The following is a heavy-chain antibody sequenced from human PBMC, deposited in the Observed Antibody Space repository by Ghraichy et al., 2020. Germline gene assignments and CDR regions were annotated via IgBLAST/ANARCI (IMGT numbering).Heavy chain of an antibody. J-gene: IGHJ4*02. Sequence: GGSLRLSCVASGFTFRSYCMNWVRQAPGKGLEWVSYISSRNSVIYYTDSVKGRFTISRDDAKNSVDLQMNSLRDEDTAVYYCARGEFVGDSSGFADYWGQGTPVTVSS. D-gene: IGHD3-22*01. V-gene: IGHV3-48*02. CDR3: ARGEFVGDSSGFADY. CDR2: ISSRNSVI. CDR1: GFTFRSYC.